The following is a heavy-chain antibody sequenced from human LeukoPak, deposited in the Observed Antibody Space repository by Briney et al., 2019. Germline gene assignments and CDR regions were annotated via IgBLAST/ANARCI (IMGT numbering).Heavy chain of an antibody. V-gene: IGHV3-30-3*01. CDR1: GFTFSSYA. Sequence: GRSLRLSCAASGFTFSSYAMHWVRQAPGKGLEWVAVISYDGGNKYYADSVKGRFTISRDNSKNTLYLQMNSLRAEDTAVYYCASLYYYDSSGPLDYWGQGTLVTVSS. CDR3: ASLYYYDSSGPLDY. J-gene: IGHJ4*02. CDR2: ISYDGGNK. D-gene: IGHD3-22*01.